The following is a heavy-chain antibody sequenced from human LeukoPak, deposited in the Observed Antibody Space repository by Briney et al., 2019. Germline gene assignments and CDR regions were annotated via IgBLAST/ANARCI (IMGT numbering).Heavy chain of an antibody. CDR2: IYYSGST. D-gene: IGHD5-24*01. J-gene: IGHJ4*02. CDR1: GGSISSGDYY. Sequence: PSQTLSLTCTVSGGSISSGDYYWSWIRQPPGKGLEWIGYIYYSGSTYYNPSLKSRITISVDTSKNQFSLKLSSVTAADTALYYCACSRDLYSPLDYWGQGTLVTVSS. V-gene: IGHV4-30-4*08. CDR3: ACSRDLYSPLDY.